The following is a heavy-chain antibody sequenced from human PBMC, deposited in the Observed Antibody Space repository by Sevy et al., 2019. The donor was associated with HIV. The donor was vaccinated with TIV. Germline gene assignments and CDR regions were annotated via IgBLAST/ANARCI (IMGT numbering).Heavy chain of an antibody. CDR3: ARRNDFAI. V-gene: IGHV4-59*08. J-gene: IGHJ3*02. CDR1: GGSINSDH. CDR2: VYYIGGT. Sequence: SETLSLTCTVSGGSINSDHWNWIRQPPGKGLEWIGYVYYIGGTNYNPSIKKRVTISVDRTKNQFSLNLTSVTAADTAVYYCARRNDFAIWGQGTMVTVSS.